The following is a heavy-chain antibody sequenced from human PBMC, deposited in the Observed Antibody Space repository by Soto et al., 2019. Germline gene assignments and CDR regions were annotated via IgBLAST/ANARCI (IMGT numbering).Heavy chain of an antibody. V-gene: IGHV3-53*02. CDR2: IYRGGST. CDR1: GFTVSSNY. CDR3: AAGYCSSTSCWADYYYYGMDV. Sequence: VQLVETGGGLIQPGGSLRLSCAASGFTVSSNYMSWVRQAPGKGLEGVSVIYRGGSTYYADSVKGRFTISRDNSKNTLYLQMNSLRAEDTAVYYCAAGYCSSTSCWADYYYYGMDVWGQGTTVTVSS. D-gene: IGHD2-2*01. J-gene: IGHJ6*02.